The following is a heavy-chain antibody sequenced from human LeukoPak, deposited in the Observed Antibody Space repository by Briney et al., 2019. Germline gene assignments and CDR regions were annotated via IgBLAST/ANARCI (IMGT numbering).Heavy chain of an antibody. V-gene: IGHV1-2*06. Sequence: GASVKVSCRXSGYTFTGNYMFWLRQAPRQGLEWMGRINPDSGGTNYAQKLQGRVTMTRDTSITTAYMELSSLRSDDTAVYYCARDLPSPGISVAEDYWGQGTLVTVSS. CDR2: INPDSGGT. J-gene: IGHJ4*02. D-gene: IGHD6-19*01. CDR1: GYTFTGNY. CDR3: ARDLPSPGISVAEDY.